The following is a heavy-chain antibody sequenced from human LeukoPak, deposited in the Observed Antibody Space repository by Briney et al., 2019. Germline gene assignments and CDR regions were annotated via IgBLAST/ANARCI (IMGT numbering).Heavy chain of an antibody. D-gene: IGHD5-24*01. Sequence: ASVKVSCKASGYTFTSYGISWVRQAPGQGLEWMGWISAYNGNTNYAQKLQGRVTITADESTSTAYMELSSLRSEDTAVYYCAGHVEMATISVYWGQGTLVTVSS. CDR2: ISAYNGNT. CDR3: AGHVEMATISVY. J-gene: IGHJ4*02. CDR1: GYTFTSYG. V-gene: IGHV1-18*01.